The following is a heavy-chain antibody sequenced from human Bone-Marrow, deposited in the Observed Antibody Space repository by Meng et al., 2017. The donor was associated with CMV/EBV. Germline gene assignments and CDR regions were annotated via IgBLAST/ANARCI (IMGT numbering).Heavy chain of an antibody. V-gene: IGHV1-18*01. CDR2: ISAYNGNT. J-gene: IGHJ6*02. Sequence: ASVKVSCKASGYTFTSYGISWVRQAPGQGLEWMGWISAYNGNTNYAQKLQGRVTMTTDTSTSTAYMELRSLRSDDTAVYYCAGPADDSSGSYYYYGMDVWGQGTTVTVSS. CDR3: AGPADDSSGSYYYYGMDV. CDR1: GYTFTSYG. D-gene: IGHD3-22*01.